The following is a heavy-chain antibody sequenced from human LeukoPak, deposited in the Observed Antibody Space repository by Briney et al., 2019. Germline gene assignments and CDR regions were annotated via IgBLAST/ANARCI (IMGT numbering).Heavy chain of an antibody. CDR3: ARSEWLGKFYFDY. J-gene: IGHJ4*02. D-gene: IGHD6-19*01. Sequence: PSGTLSLTCTVSGGFISSYYWSWIRQPPGKGLEWIGYIYYSGSTNYNPSLKSRVTISVDTSKNQFSLKLSSVTAADTAVYYCARSEWLGKFYFDYWGQGTLVTVSS. V-gene: IGHV4-59*01. CDR2: IYYSGST. CDR1: GGFISSYY.